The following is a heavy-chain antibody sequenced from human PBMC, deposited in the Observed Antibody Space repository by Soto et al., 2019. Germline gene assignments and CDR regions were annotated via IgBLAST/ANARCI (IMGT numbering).Heavy chain of an antibody. CDR2: ISGSGGRT. D-gene: IGHD3-16*01. CDR3: AKGGYYSLFDI. J-gene: IGHJ3*02. V-gene: IGHV3-23*01. Sequence: GGSLRLSCVASGVPCSSYAMSWVRQTPGKGLEWVSGISGSGGRTYYADSVKGRFTISRDNSNNTLSLQMHILRVEDTAVYFCAKGGYYSLFDIWGQGTMVTVS. CDR1: GVPCSSYA.